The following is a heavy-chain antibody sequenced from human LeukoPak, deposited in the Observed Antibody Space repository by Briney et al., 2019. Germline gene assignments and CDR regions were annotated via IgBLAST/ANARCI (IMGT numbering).Heavy chain of an antibody. Sequence: ASVKVSCKASGYTFIRYTLRWLRQAPGQGLEWMGWINTYTGTPTYAQGFTGRFVFSLDTSVSTAYLQISSLNAEDTAVYYCARARGFWTGSPFDYWGQGTLVTVSS. CDR3: ARARGFWTGSPFDY. CDR2: INTYTGTP. CDR1: GYTFIRYT. D-gene: IGHD3/OR15-3a*01. V-gene: IGHV7-4-1*02. J-gene: IGHJ4*02.